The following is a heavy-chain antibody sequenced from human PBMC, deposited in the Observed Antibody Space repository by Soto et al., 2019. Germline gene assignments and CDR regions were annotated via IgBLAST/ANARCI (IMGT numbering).Heavy chain of an antibody. CDR3: ARDTETRRIAVAGMKPLNYFYYGMDV. D-gene: IGHD6-19*01. Sequence: QVQLVQSGAEVKKPGASVKVSCKASGYIFTNYGISWVRQAPGQGLEFMGWISAYNGNTNYAQNFQGRVTLTTDTSTTTAYMELRSLRSDDTAVYYCARDTETRRIAVAGMKPLNYFYYGMDVWGQGTTVTVSS. J-gene: IGHJ6*02. CDR1: GYIFTNYG. CDR2: ISAYNGNT. V-gene: IGHV1-18*01.